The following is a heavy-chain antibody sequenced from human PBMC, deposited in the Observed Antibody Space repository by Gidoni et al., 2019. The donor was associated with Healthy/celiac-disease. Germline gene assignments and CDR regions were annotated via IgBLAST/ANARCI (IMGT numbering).Heavy chain of an antibody. CDR2: ISSSSSYI. Sequence: EVQLVESGGGLVKPGGSLRLSCAASGLPFSSYSMNWVRQAPGKGLEWVSSISSSSSYIYYADSVKGRFTISRDNAKNSLYLQMNSLRAEDTAVYYCGGSGSYFVAFDIWGQGTMVTVSS. CDR3: GGSGSYFVAFDI. J-gene: IGHJ3*02. D-gene: IGHD1-26*01. V-gene: IGHV3-21*01. CDR1: GLPFSSYS.